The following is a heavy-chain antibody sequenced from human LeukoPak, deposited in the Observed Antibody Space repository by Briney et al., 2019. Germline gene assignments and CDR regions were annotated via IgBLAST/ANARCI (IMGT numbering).Heavy chain of an antibody. V-gene: IGHV3-23*01. CDR1: GFTFSSYA. CDR3: AKSRIGYYDSSGDLAFDY. CDR2: ISGSGGST. D-gene: IGHD3-22*01. J-gene: IGHJ4*02. Sequence: GGSLRLSCAASGFTFSSYAMSWVRQAPGKGLEWVSAISGSGGSTYYADSVKGRFTISRDNSKNTLYLQMNSLRAEDTAVYYCAKSRIGYYDSSGDLAFDYWGQGTLVTVSS.